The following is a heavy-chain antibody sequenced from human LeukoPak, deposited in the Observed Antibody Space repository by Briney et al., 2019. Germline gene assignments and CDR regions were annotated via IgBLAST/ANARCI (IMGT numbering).Heavy chain of an antibody. Sequence: ASVKVSCKASGYTFTGYYMHWVRQAPGQGLEWMGWINPNSGGTNYAQKFQGRVTMTRDTSISTAYMELSRLRSDDTAVYCCARGVRVVPAAITDYWGQGTLVTVSS. J-gene: IGHJ4*02. CDR1: GYTFTGYY. CDR3: ARGVRVVPAAITDY. V-gene: IGHV1-2*02. CDR2: INPNSGGT. D-gene: IGHD2-2*02.